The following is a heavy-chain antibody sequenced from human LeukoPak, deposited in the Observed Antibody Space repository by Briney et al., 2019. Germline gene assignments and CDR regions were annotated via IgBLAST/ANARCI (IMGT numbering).Heavy chain of an antibody. J-gene: IGHJ2*01. CDR2: INSDGSST. CDR1: GFTFSSYW. Sequence: GGSLRLSCAASGFTFSSYWMHWVRQAPGKGPVWVSRINSDGSSTSYADSVKGRFTISRDNARNSLYLQMNSLRAEDTAVYYCARDGLAAATLHWCFDLWGRGTLVTVSS. V-gene: IGHV3-74*01. D-gene: IGHD2-15*01. CDR3: ARDGLAAATLHWCFDL.